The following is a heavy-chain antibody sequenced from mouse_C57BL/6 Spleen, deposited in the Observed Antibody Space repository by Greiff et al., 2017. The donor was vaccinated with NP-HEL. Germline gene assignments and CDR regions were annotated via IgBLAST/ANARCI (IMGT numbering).Heavy chain of an antibody. D-gene: IGHD1-2*01. Sequence: VKLVESGAELVKPGASVKISCKASGYAFSSYWMNWVKQRPGKGLEWIGQIYPGDGDTNYNGKFKGKATLTADKSSSTAYMQLSSLTSEDSAVYFCARGHGRYFDVWGTGTTVTVSS. CDR2: IYPGDGDT. J-gene: IGHJ1*03. V-gene: IGHV1-80*01. CDR3: ARGHGRYFDV. CDR1: GYAFSSYW.